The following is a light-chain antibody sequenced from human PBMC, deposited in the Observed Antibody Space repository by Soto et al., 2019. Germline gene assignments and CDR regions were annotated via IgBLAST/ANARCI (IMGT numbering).Light chain of an antibody. CDR1: QDIRND. Sequence: AIQMTKSPASLSSSVGDRVTITCRASQDIRNDLGWYQQKPGKAPKLLIYAASSLQSEVPSRFSGSGSGTDFTLSISSLQPEDFATYYCQQSYNSPRTFGQGSKV. V-gene: IGKV1-6*01. CDR3: QQSYNSPRT. CDR2: AAS. J-gene: IGKJ1*01.